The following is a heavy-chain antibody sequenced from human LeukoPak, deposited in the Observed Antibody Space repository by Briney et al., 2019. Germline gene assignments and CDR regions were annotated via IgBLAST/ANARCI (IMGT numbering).Heavy chain of an antibody. CDR3: ARPYYYDSRIDP. Sequence: SQTQSLTCTVSGGSISSGDYYWSWIRQPPGKGLEWIAYMYYSGSTYYNPSFKSRVTMSADTSKNQLSLKLSSVTAADTAVYYCARPYYYDSRIDPWGQGILVTVSS. V-gene: IGHV4-30-4*08. CDR1: GGSISSGDYY. CDR2: MYYSGST. D-gene: IGHD3-22*01. J-gene: IGHJ5*02.